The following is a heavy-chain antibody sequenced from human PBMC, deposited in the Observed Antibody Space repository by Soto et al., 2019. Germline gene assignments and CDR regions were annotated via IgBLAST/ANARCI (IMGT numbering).Heavy chain of an antibody. Sequence: SETLALTCAVDGGSCRGYDWSGIRQPPGKGLEWIGEINHSGSTNYNPSLKSRVTISVDTSKNQFSLKLSSVTAADTAVYYCARLGYCSAGSCRLQAMHVSRPGTTVTLSS. CDR2: INHSGST. D-gene: IGHD2-15*01. CDR1: GGSCRGYD. CDR3: ARLGYCSAGSCRLQAMHV. V-gene: IGHV4-34*01. J-gene: IGHJ6*02.